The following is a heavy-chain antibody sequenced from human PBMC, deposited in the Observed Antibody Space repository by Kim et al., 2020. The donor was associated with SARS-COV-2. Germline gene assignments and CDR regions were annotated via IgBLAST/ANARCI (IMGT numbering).Heavy chain of an antibody. CDR2: GRTI. V-gene: IGHV3-11*01. CDR3: ARDAVTHY. D-gene: IGHD4-17*01. Sequence: GRTIYYEEARKGRYTTSRDNAKNSLYLQMNSLGAEDTAVYYCARDAVTHYWGQGTLVTVSS. J-gene: IGHJ4*02.